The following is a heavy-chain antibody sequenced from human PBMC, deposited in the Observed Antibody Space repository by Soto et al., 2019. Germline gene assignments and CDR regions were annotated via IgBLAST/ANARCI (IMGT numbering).Heavy chain of an antibody. CDR1: GGSISSGGYY. J-gene: IGHJ6*02. V-gene: IGHV4-31*03. Sequence: QVQLQESGPGLVKPSQTLSLTCTVSGGSISSGGYYWSWIRQHPGKGLEWIGYIYYCGSTYYNPSLKSRVTISVDTSKNQSSLKLSSVTAADTAVYYCARGGRRSPGMDVWGQGTTSPSP. CDR3: ARGGRRSPGMDV. CDR2: IYYCGST. D-gene: IGHD3-16*01.